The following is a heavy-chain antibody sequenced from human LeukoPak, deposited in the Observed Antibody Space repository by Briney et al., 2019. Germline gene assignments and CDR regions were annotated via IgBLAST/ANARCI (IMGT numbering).Heavy chain of an antibody. CDR3: ARDRITMVRGVTNYYMDV. Sequence: GGSLRLSCAASGFTFSSYGMHWVRQAPGKGLEYVSAISSNGGSTYYANSVKGRFTISRDNSKNTLYLQMGSLRAEDMAVYYCARDRITMVRGVTNYYMDVWGKGTTVTVSS. J-gene: IGHJ6*03. CDR1: GFTFSSYG. CDR2: ISSNGGST. D-gene: IGHD3-10*01. V-gene: IGHV3-64*01.